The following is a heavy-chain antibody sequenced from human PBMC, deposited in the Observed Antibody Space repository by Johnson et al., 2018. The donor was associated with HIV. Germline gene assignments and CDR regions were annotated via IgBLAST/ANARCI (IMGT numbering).Heavy chain of an antibody. V-gene: IGHV3-30*04. CDR1: GFTFSSYP. CDR3: AKDGDSSSWYPGDAFDI. D-gene: IGHD6-13*01. Sequence: QVQLVESGGGLVQPGGSLRLSCAASGFTFSSYPMHWVRQAPGKGLAWVAIISYDGGSKYYADSVQGRFTVSRDNSKNTLYLQINSLRPEDTAVYYCAKDGDSSSWYPGDAFDIWGQGTMVTVSS. J-gene: IGHJ3*02. CDR2: ISYDGGSK.